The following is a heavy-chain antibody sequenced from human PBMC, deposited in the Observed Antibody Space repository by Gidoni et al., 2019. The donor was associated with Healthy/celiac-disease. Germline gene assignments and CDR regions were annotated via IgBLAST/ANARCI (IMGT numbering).Heavy chain of an antibody. Sequence: QVQLVQSGAEVKKPGSSVKVSCKASGVTFSSYSISWVRQAPGQGLEWMGRIIPILGIANYAQKFQGRVTITADKSTSTAYMELSSLRSEDTAVYYCARGMTDYYDSSGYYFPEYFQHWGQGTLVTVSS. CDR3: ARGMTDYYDSSGYYFPEYFQH. V-gene: IGHV1-69*09. CDR1: GVTFSSYS. D-gene: IGHD3-22*01. J-gene: IGHJ1*01. CDR2: IIPILGIA.